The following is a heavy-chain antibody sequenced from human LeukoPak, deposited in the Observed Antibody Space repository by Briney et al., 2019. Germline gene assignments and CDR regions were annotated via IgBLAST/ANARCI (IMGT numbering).Heavy chain of an antibody. CDR2: IYYSGNT. CDR3: ARQNYYDSSGYPLDFDY. CDR1: GDSISTSNSY. D-gene: IGHD3-22*01. Sequence: PSETLSLTCTVSGDSISTSNSYWGWIRQPPGKGLEWIGSIYYSGNTYYNASLKSRVTISVDTSKNQFSLKLSSVTAADTAVYYCARQNYYDSSGYPLDFDYWGQGTLVTVSS. J-gene: IGHJ4*02. V-gene: IGHV4-39*01.